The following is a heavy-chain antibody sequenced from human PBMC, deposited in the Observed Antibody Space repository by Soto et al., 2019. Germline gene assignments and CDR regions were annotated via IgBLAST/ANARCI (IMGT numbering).Heavy chain of an antibody. Sequence: EVQLVESGGGLVQPGGSLRLSCAASGFTFSSYSMNWVRQAPGKGLEWVSYISSSSSTIYYAGSVKGRFTISRDNAKNSLYLQMNSLRAEDTAVYYCARDLGSSGWTPAEYFQHWGQGTLVTVSS. CDR1: GFTFSSYS. J-gene: IGHJ1*01. D-gene: IGHD6-19*01. CDR3: ARDLGSSGWTPAEYFQH. V-gene: IGHV3-48*01. CDR2: ISSSSSTI.